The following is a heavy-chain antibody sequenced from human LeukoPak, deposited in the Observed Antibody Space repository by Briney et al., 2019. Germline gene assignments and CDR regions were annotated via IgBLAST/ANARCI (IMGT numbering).Heavy chain of an antibody. J-gene: IGHJ4*02. CDR2: ISYDGNTK. CDR1: GFTFRNYP. V-gene: IGHV3-30*04. CDR3: AKVYYYDSSGYYPLTVFDY. Sequence: GRSLRLSCLGSGFTFRNYPMYWVRQAPGKGLEWMAVISYDGNTKYYADSVKGRFTLSRDNSKKILYLKMNSLRAEDTAVYYCAKVYYYDSSGYYPLTVFDYWGQGTLVTVSS. D-gene: IGHD3-22*01.